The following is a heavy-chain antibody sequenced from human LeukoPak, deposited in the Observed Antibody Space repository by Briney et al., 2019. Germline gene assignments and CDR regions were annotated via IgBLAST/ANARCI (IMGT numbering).Heavy chain of an antibody. J-gene: IGHJ4*02. V-gene: IGHV1-69*06. CDR2: IIPIFGTA. CDR3: AKAPVTTCRGAFCYPFDY. D-gene: IGHD2-15*01. CDR1: GGTFSSYA. Sequence: ASVKVSCKASGGTFSSYAISWVRQAPGRGLEWMGGIIPIFGTANYAQKFQGRVTITADKSTSTAYMELSSLRSEDAAVYYCAKAPVTTCRGAFCYPFDYWGLGTLVTVSS.